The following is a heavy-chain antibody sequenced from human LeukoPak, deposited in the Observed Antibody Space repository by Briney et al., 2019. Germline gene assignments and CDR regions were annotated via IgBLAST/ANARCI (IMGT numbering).Heavy chain of an antibody. CDR2: INPNSGGT. J-gene: IGHJ6*02. V-gene: IGHV1-2*02. CDR1: GYTFTGYY. CDR3: ASPTGYCSSTSCSTYYYYGMDV. D-gene: IGHD2-2*01. Sequence: ASVKVSCKASGYTFTGYYMHRVRQAPGQGLEWMGWINPNSGGTNYAQKFQGRVTMTRDTSISTAYMELSRLRSDDTAVYYCASPTGYCSSTSCSTYYYYGMDVWGQGTTVTVSS.